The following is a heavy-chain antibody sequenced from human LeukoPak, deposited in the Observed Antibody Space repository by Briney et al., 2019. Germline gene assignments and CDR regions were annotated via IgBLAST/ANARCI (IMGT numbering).Heavy chain of an antibody. V-gene: IGHV4-38-2*02. CDR2: IYHSGST. CDR1: GYSISSGYY. Sequence: SETLSLTCTVSGYSISSGYYWGWIRQPPGKGLERIGSIYHSGSTYYNPSLKSRVTISVDTSKNQFSLKLSSVTAADTAVYYCAREGASGWIDYWGQGTLVTVSS. D-gene: IGHD6-19*01. J-gene: IGHJ4*02. CDR3: AREGASGWIDY.